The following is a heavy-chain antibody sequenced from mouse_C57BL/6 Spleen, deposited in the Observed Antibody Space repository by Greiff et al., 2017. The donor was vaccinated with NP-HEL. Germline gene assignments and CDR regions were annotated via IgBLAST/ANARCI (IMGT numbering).Heavy chain of an antibody. CDR1: GYTFTDYE. J-gene: IGHJ4*01. Sequence: VKLMESGAELVRPGASVTLSCKASGYTFTDYEMHWVKQTPVHGLEWIGAIDPETGGTAYNQKFKGKAILTADKSSSTAYMELRSLTSEDSAVYYCTRSYDGPFYYAMDYWGQGTSVTVSS. CDR3: TRSYDGPFYYAMDY. CDR2: IDPETGGT. D-gene: IGHD2-3*01. V-gene: IGHV1-15*01.